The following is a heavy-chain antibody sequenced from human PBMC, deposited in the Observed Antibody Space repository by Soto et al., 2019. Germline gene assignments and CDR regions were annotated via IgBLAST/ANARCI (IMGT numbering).Heavy chain of an antibody. Sequence: SETLSLTCTVFGGSINNYYWSWILQPPGKGLEWIAYIYYSGNTNYNPSLKSRVTISVDTSKNQFSLKLSSVTAADTAVYYCARHPHYYDSSGYSFGWFDPWGQGTLVTVSS. D-gene: IGHD3-22*01. CDR3: ARHPHYYDSSGYSFGWFDP. CDR1: GGSINNYY. J-gene: IGHJ5*02. V-gene: IGHV4-59*08. CDR2: IYYSGNT.